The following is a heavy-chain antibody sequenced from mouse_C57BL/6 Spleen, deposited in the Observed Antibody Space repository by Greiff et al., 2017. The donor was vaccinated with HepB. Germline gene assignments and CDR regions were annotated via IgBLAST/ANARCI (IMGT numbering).Heavy chain of an antibody. CDR2: IYPGSGNT. CDR3: ARSHYSNHWYFDV. CDR1: GYTFTDYY. Sequence: QVQLKESGAELVRPGASVKLSCKASGYTFTDYYINWVKQRPGQGLEWIARIYPGSGNTYYNEKFKGKATLTAEKSSSTAYMQLSSLTSEDSAVYCCARSHYSNHWYFDVWGTGTTVTVSS. V-gene: IGHV1-76*01. D-gene: IGHD2-5*01. J-gene: IGHJ1*03.